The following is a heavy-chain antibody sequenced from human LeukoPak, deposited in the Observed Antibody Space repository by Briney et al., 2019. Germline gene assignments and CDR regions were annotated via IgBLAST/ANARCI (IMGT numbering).Heavy chain of an antibody. Sequence: SQTLSLTCAISGDSVSSNSAAWNWIRQSPSRGLEWLGRTYYRSKWYNDYAVSVKSRITINPDTSKNQFSLQLNSVTPEDTAVYYCARTIAVAGGAFDYFDYWGQGTLATVSS. CDR1: GDSVSSNSAA. J-gene: IGHJ4*02. CDR3: ARTIAVAGGAFDYFDY. CDR2: TYYRSKWYN. V-gene: IGHV6-1*01. D-gene: IGHD6-19*01.